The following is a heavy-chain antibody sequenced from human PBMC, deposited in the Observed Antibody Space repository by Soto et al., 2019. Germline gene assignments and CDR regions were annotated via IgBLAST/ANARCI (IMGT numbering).Heavy chain of an antibody. D-gene: IGHD3-22*01. CDR3: ARVWTYYYDSSGPGPWFDP. Sequence: SETLSLTCTVSGGSISSGGYYWSWIRQHPGKGLEWIGYIYYSGSTYYNPSLKSRVTISVDTSKNQFSLKLSSVTAADTAVYYCARVWTYYYDSSGPGPWFDPWGQGTLVTVSS. V-gene: IGHV4-31*03. CDR1: GGSISSGGYY. J-gene: IGHJ5*02. CDR2: IYYSGST.